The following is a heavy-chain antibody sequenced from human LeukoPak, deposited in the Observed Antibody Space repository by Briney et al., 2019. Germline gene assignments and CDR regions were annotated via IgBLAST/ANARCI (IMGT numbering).Heavy chain of an antibody. V-gene: IGHV4-39*01. CDR3: AGVAVAGPFDY. CDR2: IYYSGST. Sequence: PSETLSLTCTVSGGSISSSSYYWGWIRQPPGKGLEWIGSIYYSGSTYYNPSLKSRVTISVDTSKNQFSLKLSSVTAADTAVYYCAGVAVAGPFDYWGQGTLVTVSS. J-gene: IGHJ4*02. CDR1: GGSISSSSYY. D-gene: IGHD6-19*01.